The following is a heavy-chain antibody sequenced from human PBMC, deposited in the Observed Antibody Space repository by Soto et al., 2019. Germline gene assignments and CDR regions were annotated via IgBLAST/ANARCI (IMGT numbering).Heavy chain of an antibody. CDR1: GYTFTSYG. CDR2: LSAYNGNT. V-gene: IGHV1-18*01. Sequence: ASVKVSCKASGYTFTSYGISWVRQAPGQGLEWMGWLSAYNGNTNYAQTLQGRVTMTTDTSTSTAYMELRSQRSDDTAVYYCARDRDQRYSGSYYDYGMDVWGQGTTVTVSS. CDR3: ARDRDQRYSGSYYDYGMDV. J-gene: IGHJ6*02. D-gene: IGHD1-26*01.